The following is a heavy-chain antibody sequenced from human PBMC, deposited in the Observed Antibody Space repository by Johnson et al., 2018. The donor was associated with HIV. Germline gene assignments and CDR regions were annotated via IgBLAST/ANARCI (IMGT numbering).Heavy chain of an antibody. J-gene: IGHJ3*02. CDR3: ARGRKTVTTVRPSAFDI. V-gene: IGHV3-30*03. CDR2: ISHDERIE. CDR1: GFTFSRYG. Sequence: VQLVESGGGVVQPGGSLRLSCAASGFTFSRYGMHWVRQAPGKGLEWVAFISHDERIEYYGDSVKGRFTISRDNSKNTLYLQMNSLRAEDTAVYYCARGRKTVTTVRPSAFDIWGQGTMVTVSS. D-gene: IGHD4-17*01.